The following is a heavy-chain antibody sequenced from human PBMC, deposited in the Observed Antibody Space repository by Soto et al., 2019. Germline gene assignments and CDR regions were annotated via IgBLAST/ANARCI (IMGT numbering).Heavy chain of an antibody. CDR3: ARGPVYYYYGMDV. CDR1: GGTFSSYT. J-gene: IGHJ6*02. V-gene: IGHV1-69*02. Sequence: QVQLVQSGAEVKKPGSSVKVSCKASGGTFSSYTISWVRQAPGQGLEWMGRIIPILGIANYAQKVQGRVTITADKSTSTADMELSSLRSEDTAVYYCARGPVYYYYGMDVWGQGTTVTVSS. CDR2: IIPILGIA.